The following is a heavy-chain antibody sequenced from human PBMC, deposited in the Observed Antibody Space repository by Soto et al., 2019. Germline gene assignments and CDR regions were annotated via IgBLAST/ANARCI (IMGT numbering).Heavy chain of an antibody. V-gene: IGHV4-31*03. D-gene: IGHD1-26*01. Sequence: SETLSLTCTVSGGSISSGGYYWSWIRQHPGKGLEWIGYIYYSGSTYYNPSLKSRVTISVDTSKNQFSLKLSSVTATDTAAYYCARYSGSYSNYYYGMDVWGQGTTVTVSS. CDR1: GGSISSGGYY. CDR3: ARYSGSYSNYYYGMDV. CDR2: IYYSGST. J-gene: IGHJ6*02.